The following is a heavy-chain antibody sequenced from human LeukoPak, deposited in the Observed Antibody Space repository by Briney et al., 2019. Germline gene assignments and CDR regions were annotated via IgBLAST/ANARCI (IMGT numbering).Heavy chain of an antibody. D-gene: IGHD5-18*01. Sequence: PSETLSLTCTVSGGSISSYYWSWIRQPPGKGLEWIGYIYYSGSTNYHPSIKSRVTISVDTSKKQFTLKLSSVTAADTAVYYCARVGGYSYGHWFEHWGQGTLVTVSS. J-gene: IGHJ5*02. V-gene: IGHV4-59*12. CDR1: GGSISSYY. CDR2: IYYSGST. CDR3: ARVGGYSYGHWFEH.